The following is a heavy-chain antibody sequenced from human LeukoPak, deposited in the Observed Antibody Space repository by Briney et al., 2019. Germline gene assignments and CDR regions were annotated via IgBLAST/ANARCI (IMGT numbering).Heavy chain of an antibody. CDR1: GGSFSGYY. V-gene: IGHV4-34*01. Sequence: PSETLSLTCAVYGGSFSGYYWSWIRQPPGKGLEWIGEINHSGSTNYNPSLKSRVTISVDTSKNQFSLKLSSATAADTAVYYCARKTPARTFDYWGQGTLVTVSS. CDR3: ARKTPARTFDY. J-gene: IGHJ4*02. CDR2: INHSGST.